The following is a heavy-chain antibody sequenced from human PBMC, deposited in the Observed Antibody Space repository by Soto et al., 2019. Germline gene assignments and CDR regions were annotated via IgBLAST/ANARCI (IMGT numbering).Heavy chain of an antibody. Sequence: GGSLRLSCAASGFTFSSYGMHWVRQAPGKGLEWVAVISYDGSNKYYADSVKGRFTISRDNSKNTLYLQMNSLRAEDTAVYYCAKGVGGQLWFYFDYWGQGTLVTVSS. J-gene: IGHJ4*02. V-gene: IGHV3-30*18. CDR2: ISYDGSNK. CDR3: AKGVGGQLWFYFDY. D-gene: IGHD5-18*01. CDR1: GFTFSSYG.